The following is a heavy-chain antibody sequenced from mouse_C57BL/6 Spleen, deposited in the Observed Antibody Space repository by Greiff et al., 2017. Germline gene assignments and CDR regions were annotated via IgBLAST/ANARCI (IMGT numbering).Heavy chain of an antibody. J-gene: IGHJ2*01. Sequence: EVMLVASGGGLVKPGGSLKLSCAASGFTFSSYTMSWVRQTPEKRLEWVATISGGGGNTYYPDSVKGRFTISRDNAKNTLYLQMSSLRSEDTALYYGARAYDPSYFDYWGQGTTLTVSS. V-gene: IGHV5-9*01. D-gene: IGHD6-5*01. CDR2: ISGGGGNT. CDR1: GFTFSSYT. CDR3: ARAYDPSYFDY.